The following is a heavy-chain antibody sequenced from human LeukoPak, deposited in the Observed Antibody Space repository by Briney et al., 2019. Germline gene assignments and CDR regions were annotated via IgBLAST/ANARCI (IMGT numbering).Heavy chain of an antibody. Sequence: VQPGRDILLSSSATEFTFIRYAMRWLRQAPGTGLEYVSDISSNRGSTYYAVSVKGRFTISRDNSKNTLYLQMSSLRAEDASVYYCVKSGSYYNEPYYFDYWGQGTLVTVSS. CDR3: VKSGSYYNEPYYFDY. J-gene: IGHJ4*02. CDR1: EFTFIRYA. V-gene: IGHV3-64D*06. CDR2: ISSNRGST. D-gene: IGHD3-10*01.